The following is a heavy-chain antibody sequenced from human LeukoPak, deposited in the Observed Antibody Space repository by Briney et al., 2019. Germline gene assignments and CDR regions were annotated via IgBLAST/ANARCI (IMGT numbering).Heavy chain of an antibody. Sequence: GGSLRLSCVASGFTFSDDYMSWIRQAPGKGLEWVSYTSSSGRTIFYADSLKGRFTISRDNAKNSLYLQMNSLRAEDTAVYYCARDRCGAAGCFDYWGQGTLVTVSS. J-gene: IGHJ4*02. CDR1: GFTFSDDY. V-gene: IGHV3-11*04. CDR2: TSSSGRTI. D-gene: IGHD6-25*01. CDR3: ARDRCGAAGCFDY.